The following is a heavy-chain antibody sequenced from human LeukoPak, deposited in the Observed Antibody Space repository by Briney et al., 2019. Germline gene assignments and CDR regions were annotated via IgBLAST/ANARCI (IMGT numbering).Heavy chain of an antibody. CDR2: ISSSSSYI. CDR1: GFTFSSYS. V-gene: IGHV3-21*01. D-gene: IGHD5-18*01. Sequence: GGSLRLSCAASGFTFSSYSMNWVRKAPGQGLEWVSSISSSSSYIYYADSVKGRFTISRDNAKNSLYLQMNSLRVKDTAVYYCARGEYSYDVFDYWGQGTLVTVSS. J-gene: IGHJ4*02. CDR3: ARGEYSYDVFDY.